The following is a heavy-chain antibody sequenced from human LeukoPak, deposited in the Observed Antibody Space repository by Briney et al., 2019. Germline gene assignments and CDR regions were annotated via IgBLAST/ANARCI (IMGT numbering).Heavy chain of an antibody. J-gene: IGHJ6*03. V-gene: IGHV4-38-2*01. CDR1: GYSISSGYY. Sequence: SETLSLTCAVSGYSISSGYYWGWIRQPPGKGLEWIGSIYYSGSTYYNPSLKSRVTISVDTSKNQFSLKLSSVTAADTAVYYCARAVNYYDSSGYYPYYYMDVWGKGTTVTVSS. CDR3: ARAVNYYDSSGYYPYYYMDV. D-gene: IGHD3-22*01. CDR2: IYYSGST.